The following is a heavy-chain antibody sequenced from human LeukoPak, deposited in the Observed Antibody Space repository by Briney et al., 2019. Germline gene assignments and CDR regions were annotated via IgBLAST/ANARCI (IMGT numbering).Heavy chain of an antibody. Sequence: SSETLSLTCTVSGGSISSYYWSWIRQPPGKGLEWIGYIYYSGSTNYNPSLKSRVTISVDTSKNQFSLKLSSVTAADTAVYYCARLPLGAFDYWGQGTLVTVSS. CDR3: ARLPLGAFDY. J-gene: IGHJ4*02. V-gene: IGHV4-59*08. CDR2: IYYSGST. CDR1: GGSISSYY.